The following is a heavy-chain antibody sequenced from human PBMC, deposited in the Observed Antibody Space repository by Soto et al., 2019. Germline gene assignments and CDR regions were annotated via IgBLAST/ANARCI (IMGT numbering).Heavy chain of an antibody. CDR1: GFTFSDYY. Sequence: QVQLVESGGGLVKPGGSLRLSCAASGFTFSDYYMSWIRQAPGKGLEWVSYISSSGSTIYYADTVKGRFTISRDNGHNSRFLQMNSLRAEATAVYYCSSSKVSRYYYYGMDFWGQGTTVTVSS. CDR3: SSSKVSRYYYYGMDF. J-gene: IGHJ6*02. D-gene: IGHD6-13*01. V-gene: IGHV3-11*01. CDR2: ISSSGSTI.